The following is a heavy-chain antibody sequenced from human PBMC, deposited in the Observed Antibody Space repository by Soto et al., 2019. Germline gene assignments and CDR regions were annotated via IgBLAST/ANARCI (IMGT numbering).Heavy chain of an antibody. CDR2: ISSSSSTI. CDR1: GFTFSSYS. V-gene: IGHV3-21*01. Sequence: EVQLVESGGGLVKPGGSLRLSCAASGFTFSSYSMNWVRQAPGKGLEWVSSISSSSSTIYYADSVKGRFTISRDNAKNSLYLQMNSLRDEDTAVYYCARDPPPPVMKGSRPPAQYYYGMDVWGQGTTVTVSS. J-gene: IGHJ6*02. CDR3: ARDPPPPVMKGSRPPAQYYYGMDV. D-gene: IGHD2-8*01.